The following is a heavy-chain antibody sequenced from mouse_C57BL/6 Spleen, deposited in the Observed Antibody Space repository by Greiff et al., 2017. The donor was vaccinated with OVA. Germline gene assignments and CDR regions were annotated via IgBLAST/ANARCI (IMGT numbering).Heavy chain of an antibody. CDR1: SYTFTTYP. Sequence: QVQLKQSGAELVKPGASVKMSCKASSYTFTTYPIEWMKQNHGKSLEWIGNFHPYNDDTKYNEKFKSKATLTVEKSSSTVYLELSRLTSDDAAVYYGARRTGHWYFDVWGTGTTVTVSS. J-gene: IGHJ1*03. V-gene: IGHV1-47*01. D-gene: IGHD4-1*01. CDR2: FHPYNDDT. CDR3: ARRTGHWYFDV.